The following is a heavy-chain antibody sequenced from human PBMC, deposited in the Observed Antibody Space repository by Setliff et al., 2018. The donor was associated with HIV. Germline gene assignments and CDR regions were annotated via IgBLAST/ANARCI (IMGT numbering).Heavy chain of an antibody. Sequence: SETLSLTCAVYGGSFSGYYWSWIRQPPGKGLEWIGEIIHSGSTNYNPSLKSRVTISVDTSKNQFSLKLRSVTAADTGVYYCARPGSSSYYYAMDVWGLGTTVTVSS. CDR3: ARPGSSSYYYAMDV. J-gene: IGHJ6*02. CDR2: IIHSGST. V-gene: IGHV4-34*12. D-gene: IGHD3-10*01. CDR1: GGSFSGYY.